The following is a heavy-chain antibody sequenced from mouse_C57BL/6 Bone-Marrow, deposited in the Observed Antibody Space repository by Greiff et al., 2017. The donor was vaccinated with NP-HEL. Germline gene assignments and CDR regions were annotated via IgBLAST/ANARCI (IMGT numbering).Heavy chain of an antibody. CDR2: IYPGDGDT. J-gene: IGHJ1*03. CDR3: ATTVVDYWYFDV. Sequence: VQLQQSGAELVKPGASVKISCKASGYAFSSYWMNWVKQRPGKGLEWIGQIYPGDGDTNYNGKFKGKATLTADKSSSTAYMQLSSLTSEDSAVYFCATTVVDYWYFDVWGTGTTVTVSS. CDR1: GYAFSSYW. D-gene: IGHD1-1*01. V-gene: IGHV1-80*01.